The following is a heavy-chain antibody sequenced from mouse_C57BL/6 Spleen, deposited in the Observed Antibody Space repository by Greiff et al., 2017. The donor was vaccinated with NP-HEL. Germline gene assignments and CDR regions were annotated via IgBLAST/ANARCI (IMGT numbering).Heavy chain of an antibody. Sequence: EVKLVESGPELVKPGASVKIPCKASGYTFTDYNMDWVKQSHGKSLEWIGDINPNNGGTIYNQKFKGKATLTVDKSSSTAYMELRSLTSEDTAVYYCARGTYYGNYPFAYCGQGTLVTVSA. CDR1: GYTFTDYN. V-gene: IGHV1-18*01. CDR3: ARGTYYGNYPFAY. D-gene: IGHD2-10*01. CDR2: INPNNGGT. J-gene: IGHJ3*01.